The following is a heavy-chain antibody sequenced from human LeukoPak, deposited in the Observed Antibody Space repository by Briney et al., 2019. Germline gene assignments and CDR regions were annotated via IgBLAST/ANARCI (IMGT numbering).Heavy chain of an antibody. CDR2: INHSGST. D-gene: IGHD6-6*01. CDR3: ARGGRSSFRVRAFDI. J-gene: IGHJ3*02. V-gene: IGHV4-39*07. CDR1: GGSISSSSYY. Sequence: PSETLSLTCTVSGGSISSSSYYWGWIRQPPGKGLEWIGEINHSGSTNYNPSLKSRVTISVDTSKNQFSLKLSSVTAADTAVYYCARGGRSSFRVRAFDIWGQGTMVTVSS.